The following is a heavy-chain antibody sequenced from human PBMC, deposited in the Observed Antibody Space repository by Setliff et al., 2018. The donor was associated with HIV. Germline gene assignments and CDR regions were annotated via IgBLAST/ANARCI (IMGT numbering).Heavy chain of an antibody. CDR1: GYTFTSYG. J-gene: IGHJ5*02. CDR2: INTHNGNT. CDR3: ARATGAADL. V-gene: IGHV1-18*01. D-gene: IGHD6-13*01. Sequence: ASVKVSCKASGYTFTSYGFSWVRQAPGQGLEWMGWINTHNGNTHYAQRFQGRVTMTRDTSTTTAYMELRSLRSDDTAVYYCARATGAADLWGQGTKVTVSS.